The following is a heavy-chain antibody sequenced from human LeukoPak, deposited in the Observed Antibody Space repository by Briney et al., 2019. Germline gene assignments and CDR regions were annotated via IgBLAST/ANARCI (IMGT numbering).Heavy chain of an antibody. CDR2: ISYDGSNK. CDR3: ARVWFSSYYDFWSGYYEDY. CDR1: GFTFSSYA. V-gene: IGHV3-30-3*01. Sequence: GGSLRLSCAASGFTFSSYAMHWVRQAPGKWLEWVAVISYDGSNKYYADSVKGRFTISRDNSKNTLYLQMNSLRAEDTAVYYCARVWFSSYYDFWSGYYEDYWGQGTLVTVSS. D-gene: IGHD3-3*01. J-gene: IGHJ4*02.